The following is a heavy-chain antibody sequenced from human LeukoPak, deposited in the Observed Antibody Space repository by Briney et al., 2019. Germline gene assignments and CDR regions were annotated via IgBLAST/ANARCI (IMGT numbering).Heavy chain of an antibody. CDR3: AREGDYGERGDFDY. Sequence: ASVKVSCKASGGTFISYAISWVRQAPGQGLEWMGGIIPIFGTANYAQKFQGRVTITTDESTSTAYMELSSLRSADTAVYYCAREGDYGERGDFDYWGQGTLVTVSS. J-gene: IGHJ4*02. CDR2: IIPIFGTA. D-gene: IGHD4-17*01. V-gene: IGHV1-69*05. CDR1: GGTFISYA.